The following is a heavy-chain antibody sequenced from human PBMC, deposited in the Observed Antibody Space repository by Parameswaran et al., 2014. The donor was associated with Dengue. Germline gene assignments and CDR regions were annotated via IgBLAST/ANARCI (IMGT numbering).Heavy chain of an antibody. J-gene: IGHJ3*02. CDR3: ARGREEWLVLPAFDI. V-gene: IGHV3-7*04. CDR2: IKQDGSEK. Sequence: RWIRQPPGKGLEWVANIKQDGSEKYYVDSVKGRFTISRDNAKNSLYLQMNSLRAEDTAVYYCARGREEWLVLPAFDIWGQGTMVTVSS. D-gene: IGHD6-19*01.